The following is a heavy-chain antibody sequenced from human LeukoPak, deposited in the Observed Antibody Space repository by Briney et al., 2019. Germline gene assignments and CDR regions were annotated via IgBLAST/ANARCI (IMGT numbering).Heavy chain of an antibody. V-gene: IGHV1-24*01. Sequence: GASVKVSCKVSGYTLTELSMHWVRQAPGKGLEWMGGFDPEDGETIYAQKFQGRVTMTEDTSTDTAYMELSSLRSEDTAVYYCARRFRGYSYGYKSTYYFDYWGQGTLVTVSS. D-gene: IGHD5-18*01. CDR2: FDPEDGET. J-gene: IGHJ4*02. CDR3: ARRFRGYSYGYKSTYYFDY. CDR1: GYTLTELS.